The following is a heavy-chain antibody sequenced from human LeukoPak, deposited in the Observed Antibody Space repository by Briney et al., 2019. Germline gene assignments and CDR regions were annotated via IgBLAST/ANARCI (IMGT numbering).Heavy chain of an antibody. D-gene: IGHD1-26*01. CDR2: ISGSGGTT. V-gene: IGHV3-23*01. Sequence: PGGSLRLSCAASGITFSNYAMTWVRQAPGRGLEWVSGISGSGGTTYYADSVKGRFTISRDNSKNTLYLQMNSLRAEDTAVYYCAKVNAVRVWELPGLFDYWGQGTLVTVSS. CDR1: GITFSNYA. J-gene: IGHJ4*02. CDR3: AKVNAVRVWELPGLFDY.